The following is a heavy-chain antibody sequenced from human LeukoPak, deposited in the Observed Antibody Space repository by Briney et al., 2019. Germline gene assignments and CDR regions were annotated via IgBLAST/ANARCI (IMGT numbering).Heavy chain of an antibody. V-gene: IGHV1-8*03. D-gene: IGHD6-13*01. J-gene: IGHJ4*02. CDR1: GYTFATYD. CDR2: MNPKSGNT. CDR3: ASSTTRYSSTPLGY. Sequence: ASVKVSCKASGYTFATYDINWVRQATGQGLEWMGWMNPKSGNTGLAQKFQGRVTITRNTSISTAYMELSSLRSDDTAVYYCASSTTRYSSTPLGYWGQGTLVTVSS.